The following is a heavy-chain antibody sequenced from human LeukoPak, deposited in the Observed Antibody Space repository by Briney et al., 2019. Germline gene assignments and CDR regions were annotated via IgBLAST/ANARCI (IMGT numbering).Heavy chain of an antibody. CDR1: GFTFSSYS. D-gene: IGHD2/OR15-2a*01. Sequence: GGSLRLSCAASGFTFSSYSMNWVRQAPGKGLEWVSAISSSSNYIYYADSVKGRFIISRDNAKNSLFLQMNSLRAEDTAVHYCARVPVLLTMGGDYWGQGTLVTVSS. CDR2: ISSSSNYI. CDR3: ARVPVLLTMGGDY. V-gene: IGHV3-21*01. J-gene: IGHJ4*02.